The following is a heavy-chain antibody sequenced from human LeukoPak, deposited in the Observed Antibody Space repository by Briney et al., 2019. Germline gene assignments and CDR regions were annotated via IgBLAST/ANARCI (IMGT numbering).Heavy chain of an antibody. CDR1: GFTLRDYT. J-gene: IGHJ4*02. CDR3: TKRGCGSTTCYSNC. D-gene: IGHD2-2*01. CDR2: MSSGGET. Sequence: GGSLRLSCAASGFTLRDYTMSWGRQAPQEGGEGGSAMSSGGETYYAGSVRGRCTISRDNSKNTLSLQMSSLRAEDRAVYCCTKRGCGSTTCYSNCWGQGTLVTVSS. V-gene: IGHV3-23*01.